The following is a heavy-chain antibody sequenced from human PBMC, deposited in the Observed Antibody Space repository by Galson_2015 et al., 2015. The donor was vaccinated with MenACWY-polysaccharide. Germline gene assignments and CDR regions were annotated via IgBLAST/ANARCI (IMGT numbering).Heavy chain of an antibody. Sequence: SLRLSCAASGSRFSNYGMHWVRQAPGKGLEWVAVIQYDGSSTGYADSVKGRFTISRDNSKNTVFLEMNTLGVEDTAVYYCARECSRIVFHTFDIWGQGTMVTVSS. CDR1: GSRFSNYG. CDR2: IQYDGSST. J-gene: IGHJ3*02. D-gene: IGHD2-2*01. V-gene: IGHV3-33*01. CDR3: ARECSRIVFHTFDI.